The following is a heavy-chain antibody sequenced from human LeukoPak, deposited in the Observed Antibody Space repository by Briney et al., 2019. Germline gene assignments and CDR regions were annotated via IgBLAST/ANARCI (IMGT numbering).Heavy chain of an antibody. D-gene: IGHD3-10*01. J-gene: IGHJ3*02. CDR2: IIPIFGIA. CDR1: GGTFSSYA. CDR3: AREVAQGVTRLGAFDI. Sequence: ASVKVSCKASGGTFSSYAISWVRQAPGQGLEWMGRIIPIFGIANYAQKVQGRVTITADKSTSTAYMELSSLRSEDTAVYYCAREVAQGVTRLGAFDIWGQGTMVTVSS. V-gene: IGHV1-69*04.